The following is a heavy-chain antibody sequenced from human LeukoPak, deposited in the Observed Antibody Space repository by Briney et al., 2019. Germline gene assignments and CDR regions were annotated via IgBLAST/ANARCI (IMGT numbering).Heavy chain of an antibody. V-gene: IGHV3-33*01. CDR1: GFTFRSSG. CDR2: IYYDASNK. J-gene: IGHJ4*02. CDR3: ARDRSRYVDY. D-gene: IGHD3-9*01. Sequence: GGSLTRSCAASGFTFRSSGMHWVRQAPGKGMEWVAVIYYDASNKLYADSVKGRFTISRDNSKNMLYLQMNSLRADDTAVYYCARDRSRYVDYWGQGTLVTVSS.